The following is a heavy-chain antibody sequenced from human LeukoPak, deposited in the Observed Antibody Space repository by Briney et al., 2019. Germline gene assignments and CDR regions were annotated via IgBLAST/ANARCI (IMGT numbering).Heavy chain of an antibody. CDR3: ARSATWRTRPPHWFDP. CDR1: GGSISSSSYY. CDR2: IDYSGST. V-gene: IGHV4-39*01. D-gene: IGHD1/OR15-1a*01. J-gene: IGHJ5*02. Sequence: KPSETLSLTCTVSGGSISSSSYYWGWLRQPPGKGLEWIGSIDYSGSTYYNPSLKSRVTISVDTSKNQFSLKLSSVTAADTAVYYCARSATWRTRPPHWFDPWGQGTLVTVSS.